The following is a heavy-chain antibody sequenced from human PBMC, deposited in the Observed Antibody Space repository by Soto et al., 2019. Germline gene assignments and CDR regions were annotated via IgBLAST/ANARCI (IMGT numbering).Heavy chain of an antibody. J-gene: IGHJ4*02. CDR1: GFTFSRHT. D-gene: IGHD3-3*01. CDR3: ARAVYYEFWSRCNTHPYYFDD. Sequence: QVQLVESGGGVVQPGRSLRLSCAASGFTFSRHTMHWVRQAPGKGLEWVAAISDDGSNTYYGDSVKGRFTISRGNSKNRLSVRMSGLGSEDAAVPHCARAVYYEFWSRCNTHPYYFDDWGQGTLVTVAS. CDR2: ISDDGSNT. V-gene: IGHV3-30-3*01.